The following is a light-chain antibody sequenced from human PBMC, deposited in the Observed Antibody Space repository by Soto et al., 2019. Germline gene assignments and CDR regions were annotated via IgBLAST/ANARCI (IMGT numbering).Light chain of an antibody. J-gene: IGLJ1*01. CDR2: EVS. CDR3: TSFTSSTTYV. V-gene: IGLV2-14*01. CDR1: SSDVGGYNY. Sequence: QSVLTQPASVSGSPGPSITISCTGTSSDVGGYNYVCWYQHHPGKAPKLIISEVSSRPSGVSDRFSGSKSGNTASLTISGLQPEDEADYYCTSFTSSTTYVFGTGTKVTVL.